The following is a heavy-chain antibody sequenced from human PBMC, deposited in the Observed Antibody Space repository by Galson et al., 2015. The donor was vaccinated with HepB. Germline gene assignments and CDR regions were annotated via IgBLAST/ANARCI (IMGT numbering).Heavy chain of an antibody. CDR2: INPDSGGT. CDR3: TRWNWLRNGYYDY. J-gene: IGHJ4*02. Sequence: SVKVSCKASGYTFTGYYVHWVRQAPGQGLEWMGWINPDSGGTNYEQKFQGRVTMTTDTSIATAYMELSGLRSNDTAVYYCTRWNWLRNGYYDYWGQGTLVTVSS. CDR1: GYTFTGYY. V-gene: IGHV1-2*02. D-gene: IGHD5-24*01.